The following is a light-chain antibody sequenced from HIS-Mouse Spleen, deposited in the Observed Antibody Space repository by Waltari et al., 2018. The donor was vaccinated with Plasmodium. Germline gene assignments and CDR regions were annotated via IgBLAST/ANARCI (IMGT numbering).Light chain of an antibody. CDR2: EDS. J-gene: IGLJ3*02. CDR3: YSTDSSGNHRV. CDR1: ALQIKY. V-gene: IGLV3-10*01. Sequence: SYDLTQPPSVSVSPGQTARITCPGHALQIKYAYWYQQKSGQAPVLVIYEDSKRPSGIPERFSGSSSGTMATLTISGAQVEDEADYYCYSTDSSGNHRVFGGGTKLTVL.